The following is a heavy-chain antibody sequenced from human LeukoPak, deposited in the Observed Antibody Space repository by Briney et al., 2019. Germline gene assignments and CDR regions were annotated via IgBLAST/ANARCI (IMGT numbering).Heavy chain of an antibody. D-gene: IGHD1-14*01. CDR2: MNPNSGNT. Sequence: ASVKDSCMASGYTFTSYDINWVRQATGQGVEWMGWMNPNSGNTGYAQKFQGRVTMTRNTSISTAYMELSSLRSEDTAVYYCAAPPSGNQFDYWGQGTLVTVSS. V-gene: IGHV1-8*01. CDR3: AAPPSGNQFDY. CDR1: GYTFTSYD. J-gene: IGHJ4*02.